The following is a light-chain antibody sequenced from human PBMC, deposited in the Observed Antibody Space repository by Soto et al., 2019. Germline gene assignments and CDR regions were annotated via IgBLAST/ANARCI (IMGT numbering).Light chain of an antibody. Sequence: AIQMTESPSSLSASLGDRVTITCQASQDISNYLNWYQQKPGKAPKLLIYAASSLQSGVPSRFSGSGSGTDFTLTISSLQPEDFATYYCLQDYNYPRTFGGGTKVDI. CDR3: LQDYNYPRT. J-gene: IGKJ4*01. V-gene: IGKV1-6*01. CDR2: AAS. CDR1: QDISNY.